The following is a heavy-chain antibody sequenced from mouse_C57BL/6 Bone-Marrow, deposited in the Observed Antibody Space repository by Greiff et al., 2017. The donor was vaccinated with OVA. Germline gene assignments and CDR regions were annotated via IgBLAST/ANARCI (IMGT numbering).Heavy chain of an antibody. CDR2: IWSGGST. Sequence: QVQLQQSGPGLVQPSQSLSITCTVSGFSLTSYGVHWVRQSPGKGLEWLGVIWSGGSTDHNAAFISRLSISKDNSKSQVFFKMNSLQADDTAIYYCARNNLYYFDYWGQGTTLTVSS. J-gene: IGHJ2*01. CDR3: ARNNLYYFDY. V-gene: IGHV2-2*01. D-gene: IGHD1-3*01. CDR1: GFSLTSYG.